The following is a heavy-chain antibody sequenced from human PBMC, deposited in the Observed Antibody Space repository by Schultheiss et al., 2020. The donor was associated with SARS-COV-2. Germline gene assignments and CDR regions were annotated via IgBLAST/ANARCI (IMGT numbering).Heavy chain of an antibody. D-gene: IGHD5-24*01. Sequence: GGSLRLSCAASGFTFSDYYMSWIRQAPGKGLEWVSYISSSGSIGYADSVKGRFTISRDNAKNSLYLQMHSLRAEDTAIYYCAREHNWYFDLWGRGTLVTVSS. V-gene: IGHV3-11*01. CDR2: ISSSGSI. CDR3: AREHNWYFDL. CDR1: GFTFSDYY. J-gene: IGHJ2*01.